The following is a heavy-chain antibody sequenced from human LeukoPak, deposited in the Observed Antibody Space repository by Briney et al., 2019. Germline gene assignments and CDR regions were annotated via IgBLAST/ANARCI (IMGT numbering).Heavy chain of an antibody. D-gene: IGHD2-2*01. CDR1: GFTFSSYA. Sequence: GGSLRLSCAASGFTFSSYAMGWVRQAPGRGLEWVSGIIGSSGKTYYADSVKGRFTISRDNSMNTVFLQMNSLRAEDTAVYYCAKYCSSTSCYGFDYWGQGTLVTVSS. V-gene: IGHV3-23*01. J-gene: IGHJ4*02. CDR2: IIGSSGKT. CDR3: AKYCSSTSCYGFDY.